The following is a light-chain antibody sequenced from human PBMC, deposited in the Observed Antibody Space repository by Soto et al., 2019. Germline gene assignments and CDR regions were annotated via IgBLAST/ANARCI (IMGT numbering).Light chain of an antibody. Sequence: EIVVTQSPATLSLSPGERATLSCRASQSVSSCLAWYQQKPGQAPRLLIYDASNRATGIPARFSGSGSGTDFTLTISSLEPEDFAVYYCQQRSNWQGATFGGGTKVEIK. V-gene: IGKV3-11*01. J-gene: IGKJ4*01. CDR2: DAS. CDR3: QQRSNWQGAT. CDR1: QSVSSC.